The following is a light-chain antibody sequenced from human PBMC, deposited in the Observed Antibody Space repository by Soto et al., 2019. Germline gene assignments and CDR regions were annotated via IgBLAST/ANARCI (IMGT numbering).Light chain of an antibody. J-gene: IGLJ3*02. CDR1: SSDVGGYNY. Sequence: QPVLTQPPSASGSLGQSVTISCTGTSSDVGGYNYVSWYQQHPGKAPKLMIYEVSKRPSGVPDRLSGSKSGNTASLTVSGLQAEDEAEYYCSSFAGSNTYVLFGGGTKLTVL. V-gene: IGLV2-8*01. CDR3: SSFAGSNTYVL. CDR2: EVS.